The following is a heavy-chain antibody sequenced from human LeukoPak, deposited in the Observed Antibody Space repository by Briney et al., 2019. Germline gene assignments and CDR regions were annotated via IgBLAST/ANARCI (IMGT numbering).Heavy chain of an antibody. V-gene: IGHV3-9*03. D-gene: IGHD6-19*01. Sequence: GGSLGLSCAASGFTFDDYAMHWVRQAPGKGLEWVSGISWNSGSIGYADSVKGRFTISRDNAKNSLYLQMNSLRAEDMALYYCAKGYSSGWYLGPADYWGQGTLVTVSS. CDR1: GFTFDDYA. CDR2: ISWNSGSI. CDR3: AKGYSSGWYLGPADY. J-gene: IGHJ4*02.